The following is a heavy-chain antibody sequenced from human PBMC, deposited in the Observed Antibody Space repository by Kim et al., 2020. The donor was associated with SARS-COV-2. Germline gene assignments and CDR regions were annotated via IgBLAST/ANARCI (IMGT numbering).Heavy chain of an antibody. V-gene: IGHV3-23*01. J-gene: IGHJ4*02. Sequence: GGSLRLSCAASGFSFTTYAMNWVRQAPGKGLEWVSVISDSGAGTYYADSVKGRFTISRDNSKNTLYLQMNSLRAEDTAVYYCAKDWSKYFDYWGQGTLVTVSS. CDR2: ISDSGAGT. D-gene: IGHD3-3*01. CDR1: GFSFTTYA. CDR3: AKDWSKYFDY.